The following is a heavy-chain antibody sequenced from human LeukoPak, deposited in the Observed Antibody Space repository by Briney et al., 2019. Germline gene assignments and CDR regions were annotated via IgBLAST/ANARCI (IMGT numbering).Heavy chain of an antibody. V-gene: IGHV3-23*01. J-gene: IGHJ4*02. CDR2: ISGSGGST. D-gene: IGHD3-10*01. CDR3: ANPLPLGDY. Sequence: GGSLRLSCAASGFTFSSYAMSWVRQAPGKGLEWVSAISGSGGSTYYVDSVKGRFTISRDNSKNTLYMQMNSLRDEDTAVYYCANPLPLGDYWGQGTLVTVSS. CDR1: GFTFSSYA.